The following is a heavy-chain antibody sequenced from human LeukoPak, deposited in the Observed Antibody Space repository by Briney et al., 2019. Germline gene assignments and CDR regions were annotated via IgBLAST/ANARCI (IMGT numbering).Heavy chain of an antibody. CDR3: ARDVFGEVQFDY. V-gene: IGHV3-66*02. J-gene: IGHJ4*02. CDR1: GFTVSSNY. D-gene: IGHD1-1*01. CDR2: IYSGGST. Sequence: GGSLRLSCAASGFTVSSNYMSWVRQAPGKGLEWVSVIYSGGSTYYADSVKGRFTISRGNSKNTLYLQMNSLRAEDTAVYYCARDVFGEVQFDYWGQGTLVTVSS.